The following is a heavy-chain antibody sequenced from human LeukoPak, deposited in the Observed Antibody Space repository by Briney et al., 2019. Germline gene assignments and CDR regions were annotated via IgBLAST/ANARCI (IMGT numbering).Heavy chain of an antibody. V-gene: IGHV4-34*01. CDR1: GGSFSGYY. Sequence: SETLSLTCAVYGGSFSGYYWSWIRQPPGKGLEWIGEINHSGSTNYNPSLKSRVTISVDTSKNQFSLKLSSVTAADTAVYYCARLPNWGYFDYWGQGTLVTVSS. J-gene: IGHJ4*02. D-gene: IGHD7-27*01. CDR2: INHSGST. CDR3: ARLPNWGYFDY.